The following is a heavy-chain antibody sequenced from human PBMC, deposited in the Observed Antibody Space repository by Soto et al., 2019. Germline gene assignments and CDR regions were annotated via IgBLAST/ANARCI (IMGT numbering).Heavy chain of an antibody. V-gene: IGHV3-21*01. CDR3: ARAALEYSSSHLDY. CDR1: GFTFSSYS. Sequence: GGSLRLSCAASGFTFSSYSMNWVRQAPGKGLEWVSSISSSSSYIYYADSVKGRFTISRDNAKNSLYLQMNSLRAEDTAVYYCARAALEYSSSHLDYWGQGTLVTVSS. CDR2: ISSSSSYI. J-gene: IGHJ4*02. D-gene: IGHD6-6*01.